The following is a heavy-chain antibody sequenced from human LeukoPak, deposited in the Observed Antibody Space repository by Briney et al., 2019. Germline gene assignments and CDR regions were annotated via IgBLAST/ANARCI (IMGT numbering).Heavy chain of an antibody. D-gene: IGHD3-16*01. CDR2: IYSGGST. J-gene: IGHJ4*02. CDR1: AFSVGSNY. V-gene: IGHV3-66*01. Sequence: GGSLRLSCAASAFSVGSNYMTWVRQAPGKGLEWVSLIYSGGSTYYADSVKGRFTISRANSKNTLYLQMNSLRAEDTAVYYCAKEFPAKGGDYFDYWGQGTLVTVSS. CDR3: AKEFPAKGGDYFDY.